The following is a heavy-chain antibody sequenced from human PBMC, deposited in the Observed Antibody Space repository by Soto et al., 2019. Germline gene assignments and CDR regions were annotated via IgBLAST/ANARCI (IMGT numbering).Heavy chain of an antibody. CDR3: ARDYSDSSGFFGDYYGMDV. V-gene: IGHV3-11*01. Sequence: QVQLVESGGGLVKPGGSLRLSCAASGFTFSDYYMIWIRQAPGKGLEWVSYISSSGNSIYYADSVKGRFTISRDSAKNSLYLQRNSLGAEDTAVYYCARDYSDSSGFFGDYYGMDVWGQGTTVTVSS. CDR1: GFTFSDYY. J-gene: IGHJ6*01. CDR2: ISSSGNSI. D-gene: IGHD3-22*01.